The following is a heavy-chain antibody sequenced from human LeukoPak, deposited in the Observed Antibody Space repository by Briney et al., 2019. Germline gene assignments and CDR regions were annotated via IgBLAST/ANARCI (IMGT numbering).Heavy chain of an antibody. Sequence: GGSLRLSCAASGFTFSSSWMTWFRQTPGKGLEWVANIKYDSSQKDYVDSVRGRFTISRDNAKNALYLQMNTLRVEDTAMYYCTRNREWNLWDYWGQGTLVTVSS. J-gene: IGHJ4*02. D-gene: IGHD1-7*01. CDR1: GFTFSSSW. CDR2: IKYDSSQK. V-gene: IGHV3-7*01. CDR3: TRNREWNLWDY.